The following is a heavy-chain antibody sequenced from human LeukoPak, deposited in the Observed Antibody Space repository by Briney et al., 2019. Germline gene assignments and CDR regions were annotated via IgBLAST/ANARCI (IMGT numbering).Heavy chain of an antibody. Sequence: KSSETLSLTCAVYGGSFSGYYWSWIRQPPGKGLEWIGEINHSGSTNYNPSLKSRVTISVDTSKDQFSLKLSSVTAADTAVHYCARGLGIAAAGPPDYWGQGALVTVSS. D-gene: IGHD6-13*01. CDR1: GGSFSGYY. CDR2: INHSGST. V-gene: IGHV4-34*01. J-gene: IGHJ4*02. CDR3: ARGLGIAAAGPPDY.